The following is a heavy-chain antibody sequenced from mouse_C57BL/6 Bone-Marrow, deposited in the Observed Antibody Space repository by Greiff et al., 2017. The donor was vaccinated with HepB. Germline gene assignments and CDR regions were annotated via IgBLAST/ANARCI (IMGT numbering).Heavy chain of an antibody. J-gene: IGHJ2*01. V-gene: IGHV1-15*01. CDR3: TRETGTRGDYFDY. Sequence: QVQLQQSGAELVRPGASVTLSCKASGYTFTDYEMHWVKQTPVHGLEWIGAIDPEAGGTAYNQKFKGKAILTADKSSSTAYMELRSLTSEDSAVYYCTRETGTRGDYFDYWGQGTTLTVSS. CDR1: GYTFTDYE. CDR2: IDPEAGGT. D-gene: IGHD4-1*01.